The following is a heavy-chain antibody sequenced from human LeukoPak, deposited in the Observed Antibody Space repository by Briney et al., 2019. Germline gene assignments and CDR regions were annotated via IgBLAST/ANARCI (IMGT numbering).Heavy chain of an antibody. V-gene: IGHV3-48*03. CDR3: ARTPIREDSSGYYVFDY. CDR1: GCTFSSYE. CDR2: ISSSGSTI. D-gene: IGHD3-22*01. J-gene: IGHJ4*02. Sequence: PGGSLRLSCAASGCTFSSYEMNWVRQAPGKGLEWVSYISSSGSTIYYADSVKGRFTISRDNAKNSLYLQMNSLRAEDTAVYYCARTPIREDSSGYYVFDYWGQGTLVTVSS.